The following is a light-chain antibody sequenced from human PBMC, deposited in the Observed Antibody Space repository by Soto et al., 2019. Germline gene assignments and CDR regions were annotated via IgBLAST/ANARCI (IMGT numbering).Light chain of an antibody. V-gene: IGKV3-20*01. Sequence: EIVLTQSPGTLSLSPGERATLSCRASQSVSSSHLAWYQQKPGQAPRLLIYGASSRATGIPDRFSGSGSGTDFTLTISRLEPEDFAVYYCQQYGSSPFGGGTKVDI. CDR1: QSVSSSH. CDR2: GAS. CDR3: QQYGSSP. J-gene: IGKJ4*01.